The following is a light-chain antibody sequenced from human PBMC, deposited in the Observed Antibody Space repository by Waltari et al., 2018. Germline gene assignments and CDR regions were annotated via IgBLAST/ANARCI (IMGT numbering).Light chain of an antibody. Sequence: QTVVTQEPSFSVSPGGTVTLTCGLNSGSVSTDYYPTWFQQTPGQAPRTLIFSTTTRSSGVPDRFSGSILGNRAALTIRGAQADDESDYYCVLHMPSGIWVLGGGTKVTVL. V-gene: IGLV8-61*01. CDR1: SGSVSTDYY. CDR3: VLHMPSGIWV. CDR2: STT. J-gene: IGLJ3*02.